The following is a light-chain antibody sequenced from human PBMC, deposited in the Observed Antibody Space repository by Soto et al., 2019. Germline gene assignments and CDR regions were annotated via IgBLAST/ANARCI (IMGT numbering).Light chain of an antibody. CDR3: QQYGSPLLT. V-gene: IGKV3-20*01. Sequence: SAGTLALYKRVRASRSCRSSQSVSSEKLAWYQQKPGQAPRLLIFGASGRATGIPERFSGSGSGTDFSLTISRLEPEDSAVYYCQQYGSPLLTFGGVT. CDR2: GAS. CDR1: QSVSSEK. J-gene: IGKJ4*01.